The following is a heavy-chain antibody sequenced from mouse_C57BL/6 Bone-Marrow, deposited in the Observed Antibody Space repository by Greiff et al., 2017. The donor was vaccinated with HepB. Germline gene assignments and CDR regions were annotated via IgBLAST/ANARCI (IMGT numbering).Heavy chain of an antibody. J-gene: IGHJ3*01. CDR2: IHPSDSDT. CDR3: AIGYDYDKGAWFAY. V-gene: IGHV1-74*01. CDR1: GYTFTSYW. Sequence: VQLQQPGAELVKPGASVKVSCKASGYTFTSYWMHWVKQRPGQGLEWIGRIHPSDSDTNYNQKFKGKATLTVDKSSSTSYMQLSSLTSADSAVYYCAIGYDYDKGAWFAYWGQGTLVTVSA. D-gene: IGHD2-4*01.